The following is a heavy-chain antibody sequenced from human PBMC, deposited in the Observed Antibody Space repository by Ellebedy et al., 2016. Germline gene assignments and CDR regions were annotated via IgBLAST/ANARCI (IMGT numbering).Heavy chain of an antibody. V-gene: IGHV3-33*01. CDR2: IWYDGSNK. CDR1: GFTFSSYG. CDR3: ARDQRTEVLVGGSAFDI. Sequence: GESLKISCAASGFTFSSYGMHWVRQAPGKGLEWVAVIWYDGSNKYYADSVKGRFTISRDNSKNTLYLQMNSLRAEDTAVYYCARDQRTEVLVGGSAFDIWGQGTMVTVSS. D-gene: IGHD3-16*01. J-gene: IGHJ3*02.